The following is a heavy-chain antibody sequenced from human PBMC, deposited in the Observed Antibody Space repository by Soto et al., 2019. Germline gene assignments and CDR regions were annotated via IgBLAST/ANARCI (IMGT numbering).Heavy chain of an antibody. Sequence: AGGSLRLSCAASGFTFSTFSMNWVRQAPGKGLEWLSYIGGSGGSISYADSVKGRFTISRDNGKNTLYLQMSSLRDEDTAVYYCARDLAWAFDSWGQGALVTVSS. J-gene: IGHJ4*02. CDR1: GFTFSTFS. V-gene: IGHV3-48*02. CDR3: ARDLAWAFDS. CDR2: IGGSGGSI. D-gene: IGHD1-26*01.